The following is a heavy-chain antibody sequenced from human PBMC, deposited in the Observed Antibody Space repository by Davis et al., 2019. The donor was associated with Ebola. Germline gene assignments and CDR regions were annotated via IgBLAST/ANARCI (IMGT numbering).Heavy chain of an antibody. CDR2: VTSSGGGT. V-gene: IGHV3-23*01. Sequence: GGSLTLSCAASGFTLGSYAMTWARQAPGKGLEWVSAVTSSGGGTYYTDSVKGRFTISRDNSKNTLYLQMNGLRVEDTAIYYCAKDTSNIWFDIWGQGTMVTVSS. J-gene: IGHJ3*02. CDR1: GFTLGSYA. CDR3: AKDTSNIWFDI. D-gene: IGHD1-26*01.